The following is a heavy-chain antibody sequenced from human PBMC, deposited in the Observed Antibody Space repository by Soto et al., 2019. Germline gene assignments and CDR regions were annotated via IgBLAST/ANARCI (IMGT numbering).Heavy chain of an antibody. CDR2: IIPIFGTA. D-gene: IGHD7-27*01. V-gene: IGHV1-69*13. Sequence: SVKVSCKASGGTFSSYAISWARQAPGQGLEWMGGIIPIFGTANYAQKFQGRVTITADESTSTAYMELSSLRSEDTAVYYCARGTGELDYFDYWGQGTLVTVSS. CDR3: ARGTGELDYFDY. J-gene: IGHJ4*02. CDR1: GGTFSSYA.